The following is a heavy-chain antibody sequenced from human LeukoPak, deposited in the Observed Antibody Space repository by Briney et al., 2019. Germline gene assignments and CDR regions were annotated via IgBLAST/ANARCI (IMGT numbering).Heavy chain of an antibody. CDR3: ARDGFLGPVTAYLDY. J-gene: IGHJ4*02. V-gene: IGHV3-74*01. CDR2: VKSDGSST. D-gene: IGHD2-21*02. Sequence: GGCLRLSCAASGFTFSSYAMRSVRQAPGKGLVWVSRVKSDGSSTSYADSVKGRFTISRDNARNTLYLQMNSLRAEDTAVYYCARDGFLGPVTAYLDYWGQGTPVTVSS. CDR1: GFTFSSYA.